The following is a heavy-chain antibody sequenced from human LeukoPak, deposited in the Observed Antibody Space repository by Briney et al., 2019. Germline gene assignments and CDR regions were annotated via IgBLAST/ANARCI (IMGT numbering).Heavy chain of an antibody. D-gene: IGHD3-10*01. CDR2: VYPGDYDT. Sequence: GESLKISCKGSGYTFTTYWIAWVRQMPGKGLEWMGIVYPGDYDTRYSPSFQGQVTISADKSINTAYLQWSNLKAPDTAMYYCARNYGSGNYYTPSDLWGQGTLVTVSS. CDR1: GYTFTTYW. V-gene: IGHV5-51*01. CDR3: ARNYGSGNYYTPSDL. J-gene: IGHJ5*02.